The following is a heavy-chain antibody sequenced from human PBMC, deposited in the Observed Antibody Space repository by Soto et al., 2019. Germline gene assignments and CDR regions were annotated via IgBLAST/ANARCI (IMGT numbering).Heavy chain of an antibody. CDR3: ARGRPYGMDV. CDR1: GFTFGSYW. CDR2: IDSDGSST. V-gene: IGHV3-74*01. J-gene: IGHJ6*02. Sequence: EVQLVESGGGLVQPGGSLRVSCAASGFTFGSYWMNWVRQAPGKGLVWVSRIDSDGSSTTYTDSVKGLFTTSRDNAKNSLYLQMSSLRVEDTAVYYCARGRPYGMDVWGLGTTVTVSS.